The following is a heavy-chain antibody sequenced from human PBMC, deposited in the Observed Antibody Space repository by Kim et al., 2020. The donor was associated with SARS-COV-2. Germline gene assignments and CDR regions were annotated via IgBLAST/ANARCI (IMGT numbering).Heavy chain of an antibody. Sequence: SPSFQGHVTISADKSISTAYLQWSSLKASDTAMYYCARNYYYDSSGYLGYWGQGTLVTVSS. D-gene: IGHD3-22*01. J-gene: IGHJ4*02. CDR3: ARNYYYDSSGYLGY. V-gene: IGHV5-10-1*01.